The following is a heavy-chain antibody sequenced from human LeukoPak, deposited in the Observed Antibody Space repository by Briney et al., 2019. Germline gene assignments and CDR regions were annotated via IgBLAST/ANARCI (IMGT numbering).Heavy chain of an antibody. Sequence: TGGSLGLSCAASGFTFSSYAMSWVRQAPGKGLEWVSSITGSGGSTYYADSVKGRFTISRDNSKNTLFLQMNSLRAEDTAVYYCAKDRDNWNDGDYFDYWGQGTLVTVSS. CDR2: ITGSGGST. J-gene: IGHJ4*02. V-gene: IGHV3-23*01. CDR3: AKDRDNWNDGDYFDY. D-gene: IGHD1-1*01. CDR1: GFTFSSYA.